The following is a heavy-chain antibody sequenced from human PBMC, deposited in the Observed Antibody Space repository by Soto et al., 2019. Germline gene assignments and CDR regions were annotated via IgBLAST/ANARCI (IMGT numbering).Heavy chain of an antibody. Sequence: GGSLRLSCATSGFTFTTYGFHWVRQAPGKGLEWVAVIWSDGSKDDYADSVRGRFTVFRDDSQSTIHLQMNSLRAEDTGVYYCARDGCSGGSCLVDPWGQGTLVTVSS. CDR1: GFTFTTYG. D-gene: IGHD2-15*01. V-gene: IGHV3-33*01. CDR3: ARDGCSGGSCLVDP. J-gene: IGHJ5*02. CDR2: IWSDGSKD.